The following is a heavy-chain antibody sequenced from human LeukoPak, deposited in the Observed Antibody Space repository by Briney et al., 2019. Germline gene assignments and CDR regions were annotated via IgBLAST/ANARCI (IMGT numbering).Heavy chain of an antibody. CDR2: ISPSGNYI. CDR3: ARDLSSSTSCYSY. CDR1: GFTFSSHS. D-gene: IGHD2-2*01. Sequence: NPGGSLRLSCAASGFTFSSHSMNWVRQAPGKGLEWVSSISPSGNYIHYADSVEGRFTISRDNAKNSLYLQMNSLRAEDTAVYYCARDLSSSTSCYSYWGQGTLVTVSS. V-gene: IGHV3-21*01. J-gene: IGHJ4*02.